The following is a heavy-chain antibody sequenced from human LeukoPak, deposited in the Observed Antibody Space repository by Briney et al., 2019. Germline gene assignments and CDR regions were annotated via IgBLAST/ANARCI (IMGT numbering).Heavy chain of an antibody. CDR1: GGFISSYY. CDR2: IYYSGST. J-gene: IGHJ4*02. CDR3: ARGGEQWLIDY. Sequence: SETLSLTCTVSGGFISSYYWSWIRQPPGKGLEWIGYIYYSGSTNYNPSLKSRVTISVDTSKNQFSLKLSSVTAADTAVYYCARGGEQWLIDYWGQGTLVTVSS. V-gene: IGHV4-59*01. D-gene: IGHD6-19*01.